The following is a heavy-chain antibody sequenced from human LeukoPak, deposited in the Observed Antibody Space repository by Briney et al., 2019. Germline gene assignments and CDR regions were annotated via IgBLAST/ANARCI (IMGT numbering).Heavy chain of an antibody. CDR2: ISSSSSYI. D-gene: IGHD6-19*01. CDR3: ARGVGSSGWYDGGYFDY. CDR1: GFTVSSNY. J-gene: IGHJ4*02. V-gene: IGHV3-21*01. Sequence: GGSLRLSCAASGFTVSSNYMSWGRQAPGKGLEWVSSISSSSSYIYYADSVKGRFTISRDNAKNSLYLQMNSLRAEDTAVYYCARGVGSSGWYDGGYFDYWGQGTLVTVSS.